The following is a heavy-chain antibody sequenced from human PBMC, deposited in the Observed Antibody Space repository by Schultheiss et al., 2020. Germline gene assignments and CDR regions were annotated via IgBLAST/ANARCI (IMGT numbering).Heavy chain of an antibody. Sequence: ASVKVSCKASGYTLTSYGITWVRQAPGQGLEWMGWISAYNGYTNYAQKLQGRVTMTTDTSTTTAYMELRTLRSDDTAVYYCARDELPFESGYSSSWYGAWGQGTLVTVSS. CDR1: GYTLTSYG. D-gene: IGHD6-13*01. V-gene: IGHV1-18*01. CDR2: ISAYNGYT. J-gene: IGHJ5*02. CDR3: ARDELPFESGYSSSWYGA.